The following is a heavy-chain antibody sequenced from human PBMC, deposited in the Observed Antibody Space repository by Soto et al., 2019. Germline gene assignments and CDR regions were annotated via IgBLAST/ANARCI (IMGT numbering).Heavy chain of an antibody. J-gene: IGHJ5*02. CDR2: INHSGST. D-gene: IGHD3-10*01. CDR1: GGSFSGYY. CDR3: ARGGPDYYGSGSYSRKYNWLDP. V-gene: IGHV4-34*01. Sequence: SETLSLTCAVYGGSFSGYYWSWIRQPPGKGLEWIGEINHSGSTNYNPSLKSRVTISVDTSKNQFSLKLSSVTAADTAVYYCARGGPDYYGSGSYSRKYNWLDPWGQGNLVTVSS.